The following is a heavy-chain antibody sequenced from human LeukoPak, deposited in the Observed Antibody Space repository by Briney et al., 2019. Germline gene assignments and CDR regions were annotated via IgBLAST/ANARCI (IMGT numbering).Heavy chain of an antibody. V-gene: IGHV3-23*01. CDR3: AKLTRIQLFFDY. CDR2: ISGVGST. CDR1: GFTFGSYV. J-gene: IGHJ4*02. D-gene: IGHD5-18*01. Sequence: GGSLRLSCAASGFTFGSYVMSWVRQAPGKGLEWVSSISGVGSTYYADSVRGRITISRNNSRNTLYLQMNSLRADDTAVYYCAKLTRIQLFFDYWGQGTLVTVSS.